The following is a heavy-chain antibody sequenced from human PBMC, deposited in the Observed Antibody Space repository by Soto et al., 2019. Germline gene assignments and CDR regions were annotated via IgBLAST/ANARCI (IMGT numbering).Heavy chain of an antibody. CDR1: GGTFSSYA. D-gene: IGHD3-16*01. Sequence: QVQLVQSGAEVKKPGSSVKVSCKASGGTFSSYAISWVRQAPGQGLEWMGGIIPIFGTANYAQKFQGRVTITADESTSTAYMELSSLRSEDTDVYYCARDWGERRDGYLPTYYFDYWGQGTLVTVSS. J-gene: IGHJ4*02. CDR2: IIPIFGTA. V-gene: IGHV1-69*01. CDR3: ARDWGERRDGYLPTYYFDY.